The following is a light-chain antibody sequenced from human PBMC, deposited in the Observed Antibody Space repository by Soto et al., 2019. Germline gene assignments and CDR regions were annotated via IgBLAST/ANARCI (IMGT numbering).Light chain of an antibody. V-gene: IGKV1-12*01. CDR2: AAT. CDR3: QQGHSFPLT. Sequence: IQMTQSPSSVSASVGDRVTITCRASQDISSWLAWYQQKPGNPPKLLIFAATRLQNGVPSRFSGSGSATDFSLTISSLQPEDFATYYCQQGHSFPLTFGGGTKVEIK. CDR1: QDISSW. J-gene: IGKJ4*01.